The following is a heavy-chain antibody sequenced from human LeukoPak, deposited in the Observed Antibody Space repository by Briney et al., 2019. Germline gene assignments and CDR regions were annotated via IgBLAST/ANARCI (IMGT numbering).Heavy chain of an antibody. Sequence: ASVKVSCKASGYTFTSYAMNWVRQAPGQGLEWMGWISAYNGNTNYAQKLQGRVTMTTDTSTSTAYMELSSLRSEDTAVYYCARSYYYGSGSYFDYWGQGTLVTVSS. CDR3: ARSYYYGSGSYFDY. J-gene: IGHJ4*02. V-gene: IGHV1-18*01. D-gene: IGHD3-10*01. CDR1: GYTFTSYA. CDR2: ISAYNGNT.